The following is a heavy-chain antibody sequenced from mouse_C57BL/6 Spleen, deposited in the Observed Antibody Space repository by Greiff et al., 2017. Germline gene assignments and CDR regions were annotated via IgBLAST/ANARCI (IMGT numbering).Heavy chain of an antibody. CDR2: ISGGGGNT. V-gene: IGHV5-9*01. D-gene: IGHD4-1*01. CDR1: GFNFSSYT. Sequence: EVQLVESGGGLVKPGGSLKLSCAASGFNFSSYTMSWVRHTPEKRLEWVATISGGGGNTYYPDSVKGRFTISRDNAKNTLYLQMSNLRSEYTALYYWARHWTGTWGFDYWGQGTTLTVSS. J-gene: IGHJ2*01. CDR3: ARHWTGTWGFDY.